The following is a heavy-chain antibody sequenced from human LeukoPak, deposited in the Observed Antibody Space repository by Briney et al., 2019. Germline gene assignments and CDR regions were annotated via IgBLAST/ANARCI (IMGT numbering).Heavy chain of an antibody. CDR2: INHSGST. D-gene: IGHD6-13*01. CDR3: ARCIAAAGTPWFDP. J-gene: IGHJ5*02. V-gene: IGHV4-34*01. CDR1: GGSFSGYY. Sequence: PSETLSLTCAVYGGSFSGYYWSWIRQPPGKGLEWIGEINHSGSTNYNPSLKSRVTISVDTSKNQFSLKLSSVTAADTAVYYCARCIAAAGTPWFDPWGQGTLVTVSS.